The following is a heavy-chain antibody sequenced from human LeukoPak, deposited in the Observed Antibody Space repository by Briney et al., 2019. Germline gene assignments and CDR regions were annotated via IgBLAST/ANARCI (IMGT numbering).Heavy chain of an antibody. Sequence: GGSLRLSCAASGFTLSSYAMSWVRQAPGKGLEWVSVISGSGGSTYYADSVKGRFTISRDNSKNTLYLQMNSLRAEDTAVYYCAKDNRDGYNYFDYWGQGTLVTVSS. D-gene: IGHD5-24*01. CDR3: AKDNRDGYNYFDY. J-gene: IGHJ4*02. CDR1: GFTLSSYA. V-gene: IGHV3-23*01. CDR2: ISGSGGST.